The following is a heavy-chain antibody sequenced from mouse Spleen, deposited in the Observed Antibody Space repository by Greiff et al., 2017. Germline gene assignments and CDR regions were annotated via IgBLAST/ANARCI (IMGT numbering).Heavy chain of an antibody. J-gene: IGHJ2*01. CDR1: GYTFTSYT. Sequence: VQLQESGAELARPGASVKMSCKASGYTFTSYTMHWVKQRPGQGLEWIGYINPSSGYTNYNQKFKDKATLTADKSSSTAYMQLSSLTSEDSAVYYCASHWDVDYWGQGTTLTVSS. D-gene: IGHD4-1*01. V-gene: IGHV1-4*01. CDR2: INPSSGYT. CDR3: ASHWDVDY.